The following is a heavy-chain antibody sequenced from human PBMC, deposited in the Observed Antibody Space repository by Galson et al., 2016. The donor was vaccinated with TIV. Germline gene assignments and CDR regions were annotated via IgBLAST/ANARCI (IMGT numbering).Heavy chain of an antibody. Sequence: PALVKPTQTLTLTCTFSGFSLNSDGMCVSWIRQPPGKALEWLARIDWDGDEYYSTFLQTRLSISKDTAKNQVVLIMTNMDPVDTATYYCVRTPYGDSFGWYFDLWGRGTLVTVSS. CDR3: VRTPYGDSFGWYFDL. V-gene: IGHV2-70*11. CDR1: GFSLNSDGMC. CDR2: IDWDGDE. D-gene: IGHD4-17*01. J-gene: IGHJ2*01.